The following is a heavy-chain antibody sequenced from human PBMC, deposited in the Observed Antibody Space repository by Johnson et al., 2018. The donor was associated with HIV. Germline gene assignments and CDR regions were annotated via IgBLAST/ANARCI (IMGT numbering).Heavy chain of an antibody. CDR1: AFSFSGYA. D-gene: IGHD6-13*01. Sequence: QVQLVESGGGVVQPGRSLRLSCTSAFSFSGYAMHWVRQAPGKGLEWVAVVSYDASNKYYADSVKGRFTISRDNYTHTVYLQKNSLRAEDTAVYYCAISKGGPDSSSWGEAFDIWGQGTMVTVSS. V-gene: IGHV3-30*04. CDR3: AISKGGPDSSSWGEAFDI. J-gene: IGHJ3*02. CDR2: VSYDASNK.